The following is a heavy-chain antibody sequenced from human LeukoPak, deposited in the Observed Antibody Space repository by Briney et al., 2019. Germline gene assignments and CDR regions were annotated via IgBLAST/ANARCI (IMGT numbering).Heavy chain of an antibody. J-gene: IGHJ5*02. Sequence: SETLSLTCTVSGGSISSYYWSWIRRPAGKGLEWIGRIYTSGSTNYNPSLKSRVTMSVDTSKNQFSLKLSSVTAADTAVYYCARDHRSGMGVWFDPWGQGTLVTVSS. CDR2: IYTSGST. D-gene: IGHD1-1*01. CDR3: ARDHRSGMGVWFDP. CDR1: GGSISSYY. V-gene: IGHV4-4*07.